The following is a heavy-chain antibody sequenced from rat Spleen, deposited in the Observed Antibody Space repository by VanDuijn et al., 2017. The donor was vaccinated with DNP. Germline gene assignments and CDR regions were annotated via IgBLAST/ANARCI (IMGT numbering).Heavy chain of an antibody. J-gene: IGHJ3*01. Sequence: EVQLVESGGGLVQPGRSLKLSCAASGFTFSDYNMAWVRQAPKKGLEWVATISYDGSTTYYQDPVKGRFTISRDNAKSTLYLQMDSLRSEDTATYYCARRGHTTGLNWFAYWGQGTLVTVSS. CDR3: ARRGHTTGLNWFAY. CDR2: ISYDGSTT. V-gene: IGHV5-7*01. CDR1: GFTFSDYN. D-gene: IGHD1-9*01.